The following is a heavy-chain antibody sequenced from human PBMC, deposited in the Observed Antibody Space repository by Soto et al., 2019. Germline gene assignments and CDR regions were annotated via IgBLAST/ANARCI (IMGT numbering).Heavy chain of an antibody. CDR1: GFTFSSYS. J-gene: IGHJ6*02. CDR3: ARDNSGGSYYPYYYGMDV. Sequence: PXGALILSCAASGFTFSSYSMNWVRQAPGKGLEWVSSISSSSSYIYYADSVKGRFTISRDNAKNSLYLQMNSLRAEDTAVHYCARDNSGGSYYPYYYGMDVWGQGTTVTVSS. CDR2: ISSSSSYI. D-gene: IGHD1-26*01. V-gene: IGHV3-21*01.